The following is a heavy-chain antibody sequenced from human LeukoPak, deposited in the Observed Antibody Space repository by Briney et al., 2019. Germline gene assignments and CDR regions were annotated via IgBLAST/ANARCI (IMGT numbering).Heavy chain of an antibody. Sequence: GRSLRLSCAASGFTFSSYAMHWVRQAPGKGLEWVAVISYDGSNKYYADSVKGRFTVSRDNSKNTLYLQMNSLRAEDTAVYYCAAGEPYVYWGQGTLVTVSS. CDR2: ISYDGSNK. CDR1: GFTFSSYA. V-gene: IGHV3-30*04. CDR3: AAGEPYVY. J-gene: IGHJ4*02. D-gene: IGHD1-14*01.